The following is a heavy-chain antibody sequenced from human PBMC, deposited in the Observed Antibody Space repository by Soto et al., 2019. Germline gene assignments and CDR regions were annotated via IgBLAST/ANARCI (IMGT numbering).Heavy chain of an antibody. Sequence: SETLSLTCVVSGYGISTSYYWGWVRQAPGKGLEWIGAINHRGNSYYNSSLKSRVTMSVDTSRNQFSLSLTSVTAEDTAIYYCTREWGPSYYYDSSGFSPDSWGQGTLVTVSS. CDR2: INHRGNS. V-gene: IGHV4-38-2*02. J-gene: IGHJ4*02. D-gene: IGHD3-22*01. CDR3: TREWGPSYYYDSSGFSPDS. CDR1: GYGISTSYY.